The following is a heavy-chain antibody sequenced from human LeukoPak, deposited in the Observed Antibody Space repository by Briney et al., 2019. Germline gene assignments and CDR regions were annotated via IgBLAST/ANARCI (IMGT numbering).Heavy chain of an antibody. D-gene: IGHD2-21*01. CDR3: ARGRRAYCGGDCPTNYYYYYMDV. CDR1: GFSFSSYG. CDR2: IWYDGSNK. Sequence: GGSLRFFCAASGFSFSSYGMHWVRQAPGKGLEWVAVIWYDGSNKYYADSVKGRFTISRDNSKNTLYLQMNSLRAEDTGAYYCARGRRAYCGGDCPTNYYYYYMDVWGKGTTVTVSS. V-gene: IGHV3-33*01. J-gene: IGHJ6*03.